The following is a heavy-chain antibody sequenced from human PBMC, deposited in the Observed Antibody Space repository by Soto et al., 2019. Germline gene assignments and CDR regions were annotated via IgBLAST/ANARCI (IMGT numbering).Heavy chain of an antibody. CDR1: GFTFSSYS. V-gene: IGHV3-21*01. J-gene: IGHJ6*02. Sequence: RRLSCAASGFTFSSYSMNWVRQAPGKGLEWVSSISSSSSYIYYADSVKGQFTISRDNAKNSLYLQMNSLRAEDTAVYYCASLAGTGYYYYYGMDVWGQGTTVTVSS. D-gene: IGHD6-13*01. CDR2: ISSSSSYI. CDR3: ASLAGTGYYYYYGMDV.